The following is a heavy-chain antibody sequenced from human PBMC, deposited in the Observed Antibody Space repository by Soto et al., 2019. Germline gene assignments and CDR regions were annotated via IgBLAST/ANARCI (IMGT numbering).Heavy chain of an antibody. Sequence: QVQLVQSGAEVKKPGSSVKVSCKASGGTFSSYAISWVRQAPGQGLEWMGGIIPIFGTANYAQKFQGRVTITADESTSTAYMELSSLRSADTAVYYCARHCSSTSCPLDWFDPWGQGTLVTVSS. CDR1: GGTFSSYA. V-gene: IGHV1-69*01. CDR3: ARHCSSTSCPLDWFDP. D-gene: IGHD2-2*01. CDR2: IIPIFGTA. J-gene: IGHJ5*02.